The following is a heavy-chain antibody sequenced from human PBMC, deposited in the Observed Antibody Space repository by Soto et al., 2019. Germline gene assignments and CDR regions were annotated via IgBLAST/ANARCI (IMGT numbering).Heavy chain of an antibody. J-gene: IGHJ4*02. D-gene: IGHD3-16*01. CDR3: ATMRGIEGWAYPFDY. CDR2: LFGGGFGA. Sequence: VQLLQSGGGLVQPGGSLRLSCAASGFPFDNYAMAWVRQTPGRGLEWVARLFGGGFGAHYADSVKGRFTISRDNSKNNLYSQMTSHRGEDTPGYFCATMRGIEGWAYPFDYWGQGVLVSVSS. CDR1: GFPFDNYA. V-gene: IGHV3-23*01.